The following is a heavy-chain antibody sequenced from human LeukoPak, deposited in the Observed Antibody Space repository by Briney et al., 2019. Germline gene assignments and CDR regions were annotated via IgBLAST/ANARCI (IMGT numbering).Heavy chain of an antibody. D-gene: IGHD3-22*01. CDR3: AKDRDSSGYTTHNWFDP. CDR2: ISGSGGST. J-gene: IGHJ5*02. V-gene: IGHV3-23*01. CDR1: GFTFSSYA. Sequence: GGSLRLSCAASGFTFSSYAMSWVRQAPGKGLEWVSAISGSGGSTYYADSVKGRFTISRDNSKNTLYLQMNSLRAEDTAVYYCAKDRDSSGYTTHNWFDPWGQGTLVTVSS.